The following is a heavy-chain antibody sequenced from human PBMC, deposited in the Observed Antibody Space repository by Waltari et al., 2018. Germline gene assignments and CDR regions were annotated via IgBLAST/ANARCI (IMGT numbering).Heavy chain of an antibody. J-gene: IGHJ4*02. CDR3: AREGGGSTWFDY. CDR2: GNPKSGST. V-gene: IGHV1-2*02. CDR1: GYTFTAYY. D-gene: IGHD6-13*01. Sequence: QVQLVQSGAEVKKPGASVKIYCKASGYTFTAYYMHGVRQAPGQGREWMGGGNPKSGSTRFAKKFEGRVTMTSDTSSKTAYMELRTLRSDDTAVYYCAREGGGSTWFDYWGQGTLVTVSS.